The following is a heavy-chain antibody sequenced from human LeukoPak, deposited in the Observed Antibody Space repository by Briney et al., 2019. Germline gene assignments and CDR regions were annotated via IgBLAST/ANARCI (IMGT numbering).Heavy chain of an antibody. CDR1: GFTFSSYG. CDR2: ISYDGTNK. Sequence: GGSLRLSCADSGFTFSSYGMHWVRQAPGKGLEWVAVISYDGTNKYYADSVKGRFTISRDNSKNTLYLQMDSLRTEDTAVYSARVELYASGWYGSIDYWGRGTLVAVSS. D-gene: IGHD6-19*01. CDR3: RVELYASGWYGSIDY. V-gene: IGHV3-30*03. J-gene: IGHJ4*02.